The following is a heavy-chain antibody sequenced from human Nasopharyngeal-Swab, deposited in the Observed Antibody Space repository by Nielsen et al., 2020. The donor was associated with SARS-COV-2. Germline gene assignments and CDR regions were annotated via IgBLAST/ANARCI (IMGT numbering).Heavy chain of an antibody. J-gene: IGHJ6*02. D-gene: IGHD6-19*01. CDR3: ASEEVAGTYYYYYGMDV. CDR2: IYYSGST. CDR1: GGSISSSSYY. V-gene: IGHV4-39*01. Sequence: ESLKISCTVSGGSISSSSYYWGWIRQPPGTGLEWIGSIYYSGSTYYNPSLKSRVTISVDTSKNQFSLKLSSVTAADTAVYYCASEEVAGTYYYYYGMDVWGQGTTVTVSS.